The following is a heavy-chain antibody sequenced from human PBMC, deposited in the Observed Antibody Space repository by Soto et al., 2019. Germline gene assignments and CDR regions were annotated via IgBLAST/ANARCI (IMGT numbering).Heavy chain of an antibody. Sequence: GGSLRLSCAASGFTFSSYAMSWVRQAPGKGLEWVSAISGSGGSTYYADSVKGRFTISRDNSKNTLYLQMNSLRAEDTAVYYCAKDYGYDILTGYSWNWFDPWGQGTLVTVSS. V-gene: IGHV3-23*01. CDR3: AKDYGYDILTGYSWNWFDP. CDR1: GFTFSSYA. D-gene: IGHD3-9*01. J-gene: IGHJ5*02. CDR2: ISGSGGST.